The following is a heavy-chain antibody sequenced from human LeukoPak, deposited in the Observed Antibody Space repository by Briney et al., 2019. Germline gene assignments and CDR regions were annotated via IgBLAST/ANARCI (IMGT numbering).Heavy chain of an antibody. CDR2: IFYSGST. Sequence: SETLSLTCTVSGGSVSSGNYYWSWIRQPPGKGLEWIGYIFYSGSTNYSPSLKSRVTISVDTSKSQFSLKVSSVTAADTAMYYCARTSRDGFRGHAMDVWGQGTTVIVSS. D-gene: IGHD5-24*01. CDR3: ARTSRDGFRGHAMDV. J-gene: IGHJ6*02. V-gene: IGHV4-61*01. CDR1: GGSVSSGNYY.